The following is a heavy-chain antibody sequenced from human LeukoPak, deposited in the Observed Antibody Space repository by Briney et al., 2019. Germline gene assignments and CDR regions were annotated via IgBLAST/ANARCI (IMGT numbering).Heavy chain of an antibody. Sequence: SVKVSCKASGGTFSSYAISWVRQAPGQGLEWMGGIIPIFGTANYEQKFQGRVTITADESTSTAYMELSSLRSEDTAVYYCARTSKPYYYDSSGYYFAYYFDYWGQGTLVTVSS. V-gene: IGHV1-69*13. D-gene: IGHD3-22*01. CDR2: IIPIFGTA. J-gene: IGHJ4*02. CDR1: GGTFSSYA. CDR3: ARTSKPYYYDSSGYYFAYYFDY.